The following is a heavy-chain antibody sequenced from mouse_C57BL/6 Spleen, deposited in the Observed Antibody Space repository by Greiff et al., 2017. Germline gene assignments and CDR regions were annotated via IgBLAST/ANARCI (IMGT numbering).Heavy chain of an antibody. V-gene: IGHV1-80*01. D-gene: IGHD2-10*01. CDR3: ARPLLAGSYYFDD. J-gene: IGHJ2*01. CDR2: IYPGDGDT. Sequence: QVQLKESGAELVKPGASVKISCKASGYAFSSYWMNWVKQRPGKGLEWIGQIYPGDGDTNYNGKFKGQATLTADKSSSTAYMQLSSLTSEDSAVYFCARPLLAGSYYFDDWGQGTTLTVSS. CDR1: GYAFSSYW.